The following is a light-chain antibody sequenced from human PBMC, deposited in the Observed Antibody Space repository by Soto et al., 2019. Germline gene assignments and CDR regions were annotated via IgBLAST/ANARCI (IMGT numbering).Light chain of an antibody. V-gene: IGKV3-11*01. CDR2: DAS. CDR1: QSVSTY. CDR3: QQRSNWPSYT. J-gene: IGKJ2*01. Sequence: EIVLTQSPATLSLSPGEGATLSCRASQSVSTYLAWYQQKPGQAPRLLIYDASNRATGIPARFSGSGSGTDFTLPISSLEPEDFAVYYCQQRSNWPSYTFGQGTKLEI.